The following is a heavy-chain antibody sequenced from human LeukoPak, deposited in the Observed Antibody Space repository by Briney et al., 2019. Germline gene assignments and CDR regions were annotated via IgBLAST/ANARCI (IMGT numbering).Heavy chain of an antibody. Sequence: GASVKVSCKASGGTFSSYAISWVRQAPGQGLEWMGGIVPIFGTANYTQKFQGRVTITADGSTSTAYMELSSLRSEDTAVYYCARDPRVYYDSSGYYGYYFDYWGQGTLVTVSS. CDR2: IVPIFGTA. CDR3: ARDPRVYYDSSGYYGYYFDY. CDR1: GGTFSSYA. J-gene: IGHJ4*02. V-gene: IGHV1-69*13. D-gene: IGHD3-22*01.